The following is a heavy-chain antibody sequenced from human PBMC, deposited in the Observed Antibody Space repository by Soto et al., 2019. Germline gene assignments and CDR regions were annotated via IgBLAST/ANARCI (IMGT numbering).Heavy chain of an antibody. CDR1: GFTFSSYS. V-gene: IGHV3-48*01. D-gene: IGHD2-21*02. CDR2: ISSSSSTI. Sequence: EVQLVESGGGLVQPGGSLRLSCAASGFTFSSYSMNWVRQAPGKGLEWVSYISSSSSTIYYADSVKGRFTISRDNAKNSLYLQMNSLRAEDTAVYYCARGLSVTGLTVGPPYYYYYYMDVWGKGTTVTVSS. J-gene: IGHJ6*03. CDR3: ARGLSVTGLTVGPPYYYYYYMDV.